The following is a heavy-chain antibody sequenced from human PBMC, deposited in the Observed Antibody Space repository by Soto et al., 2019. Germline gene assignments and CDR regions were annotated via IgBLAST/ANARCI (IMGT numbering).Heavy chain of an antibody. J-gene: IGHJ4*02. V-gene: IGHV5-10-1*01. D-gene: IGHD3-22*01. CDR1: GYSFAGYW. CDR2: IDPSDSQT. Sequence: PGESLKIACKGSGYSFAGYWITWVRQKPGKGLEWMGRIDPSDSQTYYSPSFRGHVTISATKSITTVFLQWSSLRASDTAMYYCARQIYDSDTGPNFQYYFDSWGQGTPVTVSS. CDR3: ARQIYDSDTGPNFQYYFDS.